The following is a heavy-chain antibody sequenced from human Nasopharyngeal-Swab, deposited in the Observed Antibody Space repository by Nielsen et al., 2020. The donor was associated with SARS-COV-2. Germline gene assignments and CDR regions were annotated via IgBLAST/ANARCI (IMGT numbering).Heavy chain of an antibody. D-gene: IGHD3-22*01. CDR2: ISYDGSNK. J-gene: IGHJ3*02. V-gene: IGHV3-33*05. CDR3: ARALHIYYYDSSGYFGDALDI. Sequence: WIRQPPGKGLEWGAVISYDGSNKYYADSVKGRFTISRDSAKNSLYLQMNNLRAEDTAVYYCARALHIYYYDSSGYFGDALDIWGQGTMVTVSS.